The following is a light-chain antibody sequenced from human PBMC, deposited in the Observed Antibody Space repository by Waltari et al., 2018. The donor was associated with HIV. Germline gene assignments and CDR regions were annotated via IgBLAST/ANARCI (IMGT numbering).Light chain of an antibody. Sequence: DIVLTQSPTTLSVSRGERVSLSCRASQNVSSDLAWLQQRPGQAPRLVIYGAVTRATGIPARISGSGSGTEFILTISSLQSEDVALYYCQQYYNWPPWTFGQGTKVEMK. J-gene: IGKJ1*01. CDR1: QNVSSD. V-gene: IGKV3-15*01. CDR3: QQYYNWPPWT. CDR2: GAV.